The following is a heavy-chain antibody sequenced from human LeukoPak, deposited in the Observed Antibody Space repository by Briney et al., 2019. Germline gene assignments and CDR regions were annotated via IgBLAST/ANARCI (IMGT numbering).Heavy chain of an antibody. D-gene: IGHD2-15*01. CDR1: GYRFTNYW. J-gene: IGHJ6*02. CDR3: ARRSYCGGGSCSSYYYYGMDV. CDR2: IYLGDSDT. Sequence: GESLKISCKGSGYRFTNYWIAWVRQMPGKGLEWMGIIYLGDSDTRISPSFQGQVNISADKSISTAYLQWSSLKASDTGMYYCARRSYCGGGSCSSYYYYGMDVWGQGTTVTVSS. V-gene: IGHV5-51*01.